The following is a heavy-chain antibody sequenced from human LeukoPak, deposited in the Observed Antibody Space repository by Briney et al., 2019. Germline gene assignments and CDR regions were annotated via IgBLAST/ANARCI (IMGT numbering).Heavy chain of an antibody. Sequence: GGSLRLSCAASGFTFSDYYMSWVRQAPGKGLEWVSYISSSSSYTNYADSVKGRFTISRDNAKNSLYLQMNSLRAEDTAVYYCARFWSSYPFGIAPDYWGQGTLVTVSS. J-gene: IGHJ4*02. CDR1: GFTFSDYY. CDR3: ARFWSSYPFGIAPDY. V-gene: IGHV3-11*06. D-gene: IGHD6-13*01. CDR2: ISSSSSYT.